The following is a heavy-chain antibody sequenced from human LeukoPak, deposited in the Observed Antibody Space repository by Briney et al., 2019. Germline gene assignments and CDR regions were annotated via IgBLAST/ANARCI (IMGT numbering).Heavy chain of an antibody. CDR3: AKARYSSGWPSYYYYYMDV. CDR2: ISGSGGST. J-gene: IGHJ6*03. D-gene: IGHD6-19*01. V-gene: IGHV3-23*01. CDR1: GFTFSSYG. Sequence: GGTLRLSCAASGFTFSSYGMSWVRQAPGKGLGWVSAISGSGGSTYYADSVKGRFTISRANSKNTLYLQMNSLRAEDTAVYYCAKARYSSGWPSYYYYYMDVWGKGTTVTISS.